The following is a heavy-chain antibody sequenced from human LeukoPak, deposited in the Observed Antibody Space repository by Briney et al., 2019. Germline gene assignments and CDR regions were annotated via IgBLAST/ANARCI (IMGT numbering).Heavy chain of an antibody. D-gene: IGHD1-26*01. J-gene: IGHJ4*02. CDR3: ARVVGLGLDY. V-gene: IGHV1-69*13. CDR1: GGTFSSYA. CDR2: IIPIFGTA. Sequence: ASVKVSCKASGGTFSSYAISWVRQAPVQGLEWMGGIIPIFGTANYAQKFQGRVTITADESTSTAYMELSSLRSEDTAVYYCARVVGLGLDYWGQGTLITVSS.